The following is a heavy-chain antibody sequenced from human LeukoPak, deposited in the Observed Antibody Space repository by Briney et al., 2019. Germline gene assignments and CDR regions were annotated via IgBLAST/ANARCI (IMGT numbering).Heavy chain of an antibody. D-gene: IGHD3-22*01. J-gene: IGHJ4*02. V-gene: IGHV3-23*01. CDR2: ISGSGGST. CDR3: AKGYDGSGYYFYYDY. CDR1: GFTFSSYA. Sequence: SGGSLRLSCAASGFTFSSYAMSWVRQAPGKGLEWVSAISGSGGSTYYADSVKGRFTISRDTSKNTLYLQMNRLRAEDTALYYCAKGYDGSGYYFYYDYWGQGTLVTVSS.